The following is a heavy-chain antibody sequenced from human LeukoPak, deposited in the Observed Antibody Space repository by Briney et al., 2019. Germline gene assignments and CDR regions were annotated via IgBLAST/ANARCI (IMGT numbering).Heavy chain of an antibody. CDR1: GFTFSSYA. CDR2: ISYDGSNK. CDR3: ARDVLAAGATGTFDI. J-gene: IGHJ3*02. Sequence: GGSLRLSCAASGFTFSSYAMHWVRQAPGKGLEWVAVISYDGSNKYYADSVKGRFTISRDNSKNTLYLQMNSLRAEDTAVYYCARDVLAAGATGTFDIWGQGTMVTVSS. D-gene: IGHD1-14*01. V-gene: IGHV3-30-3*01.